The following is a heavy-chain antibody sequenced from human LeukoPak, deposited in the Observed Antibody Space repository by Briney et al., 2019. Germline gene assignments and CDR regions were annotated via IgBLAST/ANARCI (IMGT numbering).Heavy chain of an antibody. CDR3: ARDLGYDDYFDY. V-gene: IGHV4-38-2*02. Sequence: TSETLSLTCTVSGYSISSGYYWGWIRQPPEKGLEWIGNIYHSGSTYYNPSLKSRVTILVDTSKNQFSLNLSSVTAADTAVYYCARDLGYDDYFDYWGQGTLVTVSS. CDR2: IYHSGST. J-gene: IGHJ4*02. CDR1: GYSISSGYY. D-gene: IGHD3-3*01.